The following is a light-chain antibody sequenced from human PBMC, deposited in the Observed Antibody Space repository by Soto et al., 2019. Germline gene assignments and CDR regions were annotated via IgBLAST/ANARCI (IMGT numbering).Light chain of an antibody. CDR3: SSYAGSNNFDV. V-gene: IGLV2-8*01. CDR1: SSDVGGYNY. J-gene: IGLJ1*01. Sequence: QSVLTQTPSASGSPGQSVTISCTGTSSDVGGYNYVSWYQQHPGKAPKLMIYEVSKRPSGVPDRFSGSKSGNTASLTVSGLQAEDEADYYCSSYAGSNNFDVFGTGTKLTVL. CDR2: EVS.